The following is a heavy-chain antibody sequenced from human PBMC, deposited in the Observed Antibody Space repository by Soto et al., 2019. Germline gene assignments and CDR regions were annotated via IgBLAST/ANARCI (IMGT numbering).Heavy chain of an antibody. J-gene: IGHJ4*02. CDR3: ARVDCSSTSCYRAGDY. V-gene: IGHV1-18*04. CDR2: ISAYNGNT. D-gene: IGHD2-2*02. Sequence: ASVKVSCKASGYTFTSYGISWVRRAPGQGLEWMGWISAYNGNTNYAQKLQGRVTMTTDTSTSTAYMELRSLRSDDTAVYYCARVDCSSTSCYRAGDYWGQGTLVTVSS. CDR1: GYTFTSYG.